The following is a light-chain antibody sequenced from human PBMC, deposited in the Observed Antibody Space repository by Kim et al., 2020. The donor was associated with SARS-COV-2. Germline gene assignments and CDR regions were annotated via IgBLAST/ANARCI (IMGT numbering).Light chain of an antibody. J-gene: IGKJ4*01. V-gene: IGKV4-1*01. CDR2: WAS. CDR3: QQYYSAPLT. Sequence: ATINCKASQGVLYSGNNENYLAWFQQKPGQPPKMLMYWASTRESGVPDRFSGSGSGTEFTLTISSLQAEDVAVYYCQQYYSAPLTFGGGTKVDIK. CDR1: QGVLYSGNNENY.